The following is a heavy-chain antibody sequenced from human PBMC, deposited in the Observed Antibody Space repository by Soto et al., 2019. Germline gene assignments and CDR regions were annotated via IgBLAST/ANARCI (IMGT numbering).Heavy chain of an antibody. CDR1: GFTFSSYG. Sequence: PGGSLRLSCAASGFTFSSYGMHWVRQAPGKGLEWVTVISYDGSNKYYADSVKGRFTISRDNSKNTLYLQMNSLRAEDTAVYYCAKAEQITYYYDSSGPFDYWGQGTLVTVSS. J-gene: IGHJ4*02. V-gene: IGHV3-30*18. D-gene: IGHD3-22*01. CDR2: ISYDGSNK. CDR3: AKAEQITYYYDSSGPFDY.